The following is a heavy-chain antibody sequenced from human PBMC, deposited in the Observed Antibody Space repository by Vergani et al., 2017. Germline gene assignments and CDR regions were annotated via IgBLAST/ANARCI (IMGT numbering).Heavy chain of an antibody. V-gene: IGHV1-69*01. CDR2: IIPIFGTA. J-gene: IGHJ4*02. CDR1: GGTFSSYA. Sequence: QVQLVQSGAEVKKPGSSVKVSCKASGGTFSSYAISWVRQAPGQGLEGMGGIIPIFGTANYAQKFQGRVTITADESTSTAYMELSSLRSEDTAVYYWARGRLRFLEWFLPHFDYWGQGTLVTVSS. D-gene: IGHD3-3*01. CDR3: ARGRLRFLEWFLPHFDY.